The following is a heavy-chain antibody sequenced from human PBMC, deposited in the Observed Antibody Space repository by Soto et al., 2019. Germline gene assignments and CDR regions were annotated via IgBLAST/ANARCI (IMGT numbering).Heavy chain of an antibody. Sequence: LSLTCTVSGGSISSYYWSWIRQPPGKGLEWIGYIYYSGSTNYNPSLKSRVTISVDTSKNQFPLKLSSVTAADTAVYYCARGGWADYWGQGTLVTVSS. CDR1: GGSISSYY. V-gene: IGHV4-59*01. D-gene: IGHD6-19*01. CDR2: IYYSGST. CDR3: ARGGWADY. J-gene: IGHJ4*02.